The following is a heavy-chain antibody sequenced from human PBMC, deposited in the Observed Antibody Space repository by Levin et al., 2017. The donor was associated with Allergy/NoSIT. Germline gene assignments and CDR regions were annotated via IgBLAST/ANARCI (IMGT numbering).Heavy chain of an antibody. J-gene: IGHJ6*01. CDR2: IDPSDSYT. Sequence: PGGSLRLSCKGSGYSFTSYWISWVRQMPGKGLEWMGRIDPSDSYTNYSPSFQGHVTISADKSISTAYLQWSSLKASDTAMYYCARHQAPEGVLLWFGESSVWYGMDVWGQGTTVTVSS. D-gene: IGHD3-10*01. V-gene: IGHV5-10-1*01. CDR3: ARHQAPEGVLLWFGESSVWYGMDV. CDR1: GYSFTSYW.